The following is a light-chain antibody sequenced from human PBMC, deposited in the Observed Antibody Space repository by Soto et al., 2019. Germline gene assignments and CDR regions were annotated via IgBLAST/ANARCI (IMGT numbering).Light chain of an antibody. Sequence: EIVLTQFPATLSLSPGERATLSCRASQSVGSYLTWYQQKPGQAPRLLIYETSKRATGIPARFSGSGSGTDFTLTISSLEPEDFAVYYCQQRSSWPRTFGQGTKV. V-gene: IGKV3-11*01. CDR3: QQRSSWPRT. J-gene: IGKJ1*01. CDR2: ETS. CDR1: QSVGSY.